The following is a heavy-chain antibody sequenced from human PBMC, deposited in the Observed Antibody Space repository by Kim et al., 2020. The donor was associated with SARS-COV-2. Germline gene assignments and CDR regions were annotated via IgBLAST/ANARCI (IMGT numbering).Heavy chain of an antibody. J-gene: IGHJ3*02. Sequence: GGSLRLSCAASGFTFDDYAMHWVRQAPGKGLEWVSGISWNSGSIGYADSVKGRFTISRDNAKNSLYLQMNSLRAEDTALYYCAKDMRSGPVGATRGGAFDIWGQGTMVTVSS. V-gene: IGHV3-9*01. CDR1: GFTFDDYA. D-gene: IGHD1-26*01. CDR2: ISWNSGSI. CDR3: AKDMRSGPVGATRGGAFDI.